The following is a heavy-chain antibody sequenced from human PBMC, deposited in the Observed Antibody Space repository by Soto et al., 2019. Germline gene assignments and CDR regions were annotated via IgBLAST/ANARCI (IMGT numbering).Heavy chain of an antibody. CDR1: GGSISSYY. CDR2: IYYSGST. V-gene: IGHV4-59*01. J-gene: IGHJ5*02. CDR3: ARDPEYSSSWCASTGFDP. Sequence: SETLSLTCTVSGGSISSYYWSWIRQPPGKGLEWIGYIYYSGSTNYNPSLKSRVTISVDTSKNQFSLKLSSVTAADTAVYYCARDPEYSSSWCASTGFDPWGQGTLVTVSS. D-gene: IGHD6-13*01.